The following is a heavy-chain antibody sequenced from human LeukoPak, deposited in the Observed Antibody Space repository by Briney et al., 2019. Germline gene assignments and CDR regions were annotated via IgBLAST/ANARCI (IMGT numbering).Heavy chain of an antibody. J-gene: IGHJ3*02. Sequence: GGSLRLSCAASGFTFSSYVMHWVRQAPGKGLEYGSTITSNGGRAFYATSVKGRFTISRDNSKNTLYLQMGSLRAEDMAVYYCARGGVYYDSSGYYAFDIWGQGTMVTVSS. V-gene: IGHV3-64*01. CDR3: ARGGVYYDSSGYYAFDI. CDR2: ITSNGGRA. CDR1: GFTFSSYV. D-gene: IGHD3-22*01.